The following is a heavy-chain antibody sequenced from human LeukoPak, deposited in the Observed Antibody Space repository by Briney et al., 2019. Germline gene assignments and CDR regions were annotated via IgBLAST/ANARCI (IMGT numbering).Heavy chain of an antibody. V-gene: IGHV4-59*08. CDR3: ARLLYYYGSGSLDY. J-gene: IGHJ4*02. CDR1: GGSVSSYY. D-gene: IGHD3-10*01. Sequence: SETLSLTCTVSGGSVSSYYWSWIRQPPGKGLEWIGYIYYSGSTNYNPSLKSRVTISVDTSKNQFSLKLSSVTAADTAVYYCARLLYYYGSGSLDYRGQGTLVTVSS. CDR2: IYYSGST.